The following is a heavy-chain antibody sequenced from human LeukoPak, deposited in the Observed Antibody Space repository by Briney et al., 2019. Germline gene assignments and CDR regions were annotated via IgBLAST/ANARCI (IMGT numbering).Heavy chain of an antibody. V-gene: IGHV3-74*01. D-gene: IGHD2-15*01. CDR3: VRDRDAAYFDF. Sequence: GRSLRLSCAASGFTFSRYWMHWVRQGPGKGLVWVSRINSDGSSTTYADSVKGRFTISRDNAKNTLYLQMNSLRVEDTALYYCVRDRDAAYFDFWGQGTLVTVSS. CDR2: INSDGSST. J-gene: IGHJ4*02. CDR1: GFTFSRYW.